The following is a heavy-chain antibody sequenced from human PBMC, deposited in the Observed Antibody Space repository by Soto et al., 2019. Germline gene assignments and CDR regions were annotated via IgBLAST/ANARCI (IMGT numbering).Heavy chain of an antibody. J-gene: IGHJ6*02. CDR3: ARVLGSGHCNGMDV. CDR1: GFTFSDYY. V-gene: IGHV3-11*06. Sequence: GGSLRLSCAASGFTFSDYYMNWIRQAPGKGLEWVSYISSSSSYTNYADSVKGRFTISRDNAKNSLYLQMNSLRADDTAVYYCARVLGSGHCNGMDVWGQGTTVTVSS. CDR2: ISSSSSYT. D-gene: IGHD2-21*01.